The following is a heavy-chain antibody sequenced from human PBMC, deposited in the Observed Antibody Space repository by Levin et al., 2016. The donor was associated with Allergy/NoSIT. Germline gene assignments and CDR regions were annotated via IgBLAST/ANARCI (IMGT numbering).Heavy chain of an antibody. Sequence: SETLSLTCTVSGGSISSYYWSWIRQPPGKGLEWIGYIYYSGSTNYNPSLKSRVTISVDTSKNQFSLKLSSVTAADTAVYYCAREAAWVDYWGQGTLVTVSS. CDR3: AREAAWVDY. CDR2: IYYSGST. CDR1: GGSISSYY. J-gene: IGHJ4*02. V-gene: IGHV4-59*01. D-gene: IGHD6-13*01.